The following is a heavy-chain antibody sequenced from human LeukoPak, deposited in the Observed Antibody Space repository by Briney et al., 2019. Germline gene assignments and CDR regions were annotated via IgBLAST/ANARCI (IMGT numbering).Heavy chain of an antibody. CDR1: GGSISSSSYY. CDR2: IYTSGST. CDR3: ARDGGYCSSTSCYTSFDY. Sequence: SETLSLTCTVSGGSISSSSYYWGWIRQPAGKGLEWIGRIYTSGSTNYNPSLKSRVTISVDTSKNQFSLKLSSVTAADTAVYYCARDGGYCSSTSCYTSFDYWGQGTLVTVSS. V-gene: IGHV4-61*02. J-gene: IGHJ4*02. D-gene: IGHD2-2*02.